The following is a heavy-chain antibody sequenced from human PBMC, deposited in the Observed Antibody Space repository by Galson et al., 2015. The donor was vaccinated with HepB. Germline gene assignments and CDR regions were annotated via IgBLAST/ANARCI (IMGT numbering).Heavy chain of an antibody. Sequence: SLRLSCAASGFTFSNYVMHWVRQAPGKGLEWVAFISYDGNNEYYTDSVKGRFTISRDNSKNTLYLQMNFLGAEDTADYYCGGDNYYYYYGMHVWGQGTTVTVSS. CDR2: ISYDGNNE. J-gene: IGHJ6*02. V-gene: IGHV3-30-3*01. CDR1: GFTFSNYV. CDR3: GGDNYYYYYGMHV.